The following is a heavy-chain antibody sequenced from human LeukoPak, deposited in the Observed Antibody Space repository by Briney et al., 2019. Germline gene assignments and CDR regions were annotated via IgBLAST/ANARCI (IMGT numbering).Heavy chain of an antibody. CDR2: IYTSGST. V-gene: IGHV4-61*09. CDR1: GGSISSGSYY. Sequence: SQTLSLTCTVSGGSISSGSYYWSWIRQPAGKGLEWIGHIYTSGSTNYNPSLKSRVTISVDTSKNQFSLKLSSVTAADTAVYYCARGRHNRGAFDIWGQGTMVTVSS. J-gene: IGHJ3*02. D-gene: IGHD1-14*01. CDR3: ARGRHNRGAFDI.